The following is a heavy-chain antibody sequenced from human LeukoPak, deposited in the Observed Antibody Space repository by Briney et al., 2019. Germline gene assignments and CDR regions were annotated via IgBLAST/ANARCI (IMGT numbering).Heavy chain of an antibody. Sequence: SVKVSCKASGGTFSSYAISWVGQAPGQGLEWMGGIIHIFGTANYAQKFQGRVTITADESTSTAYMELSSLRAEHTAVYYRARDPDIVVVPAAKSYYGMDVWRKGATVTVSS. V-gene: IGHV1-69*01. D-gene: IGHD2-2*01. CDR1: GGTFSSYA. J-gene: IGHJ6*04. CDR2: IIHIFGTA. CDR3: ARDPDIVVVPAAKSYYGMDV.